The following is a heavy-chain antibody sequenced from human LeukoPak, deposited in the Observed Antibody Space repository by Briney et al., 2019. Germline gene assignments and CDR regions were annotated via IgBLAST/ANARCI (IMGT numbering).Heavy chain of an antibody. Sequence: ESLKISRKGSGFSFTTHWIAWVRQMPGKGLEWMGSIYPGDSDARYCPSFQGQVTISADKSISTAYLQWSSLRASDTAMYYCARRLYSGDSMTAFDYWGQGTLVTVSS. CDR3: ARRLYSGDSMTAFDY. CDR2: IYPGDSDA. CDR1: GFSFTTHW. V-gene: IGHV5-51*01. D-gene: IGHD1-26*01. J-gene: IGHJ4*02.